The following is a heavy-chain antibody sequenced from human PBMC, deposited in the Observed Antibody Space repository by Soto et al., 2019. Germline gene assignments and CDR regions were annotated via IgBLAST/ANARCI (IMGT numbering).Heavy chain of an antibody. CDR3: ARDGGNSDFVLDY. J-gene: IGHJ4*02. D-gene: IGHD2-21*02. CDR1: GGSISSGDYY. Sequence: QVQLQESGPGLVKPSQTLSLTCTVSGGSISSGDYYWSWIRQPPGKGLEWIGYIYYSGSTYYNPSFKCRVTISVETSKTQCSLKLSSVTAADTAVYYCARDGGNSDFVLDYWGQGTLVTVSS. V-gene: IGHV4-30-4*01. CDR2: IYYSGST.